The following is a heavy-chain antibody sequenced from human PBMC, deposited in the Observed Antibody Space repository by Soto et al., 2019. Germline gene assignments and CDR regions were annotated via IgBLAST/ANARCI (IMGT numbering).Heavy chain of an antibody. CDR3: APHVSCSGGSCQYDAFAI. J-gene: IGHJ3*02. CDR1: EFTVSGHA. V-gene: IGHV3-23*01. CDR2: ITADGGT. D-gene: IGHD2-15*01. Sequence: EVQVLESGGGLVQPGGSVRLSCEGSEFTVSGHAMTWIRQAPGKGPEWVSTITADGGTYYADSVKGRFAMSRDTSENTLYLQMNSLGAEDTAAYYCAPHVSCSGGSCQYDAFAIRGQGTMVTVSS.